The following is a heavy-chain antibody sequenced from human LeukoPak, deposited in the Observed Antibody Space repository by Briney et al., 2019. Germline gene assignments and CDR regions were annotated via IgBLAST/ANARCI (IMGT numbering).Heavy chain of an antibody. V-gene: IGHV4-39*07. CDR2: IYYSGST. CDR1: GGSISSSSYY. D-gene: IGHD6-13*01. J-gene: IGHJ6*02. CDR3: ARVSTPAANYYYYGMNA. Sequence: PSETLSLTCTVSGGSISSSSYYWGWIRQPPGKGLEWIGSIYYSGSTYYNPSLKSRVTISVDTSKNQFSLKLSSVTAADTAVYYCARVSTPAANYYYYGMNAWGQGTTVTVSS.